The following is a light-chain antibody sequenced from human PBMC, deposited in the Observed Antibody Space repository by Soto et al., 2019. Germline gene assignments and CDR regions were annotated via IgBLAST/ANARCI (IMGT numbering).Light chain of an antibody. J-gene: IGKJ2*01. CDR1: QSLVFRNGDTF. V-gene: IGKV2-30*01. CDR3: MKGTHWQFT. CDR2: KVS. Sequence: DAVMTQSPVSLPVTLGQPAAISCRSSQSLVFRNGDTFLNWFHQRPGQSPRRLIYKVSNRDSGVPDRFSGSGSGTDFTLRISRVEAEDVGIYYCMKGTHWQFTFGQGTKLEIK.